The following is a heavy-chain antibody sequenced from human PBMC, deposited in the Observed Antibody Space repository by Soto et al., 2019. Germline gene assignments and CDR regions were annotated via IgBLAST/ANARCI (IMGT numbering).Heavy chain of an antibody. J-gene: IGHJ5*02. D-gene: IGHD2-15*01. CDR3: ARFVVVVAATKGFLDP. V-gene: IGHV4-34*01. CDR1: GGSFSGYY. CDR2: INHSGST. Sequence: SETLSLTCAVYGGSFSGYYWSWIRQPPGKGLEWIGEINHSGSTNYNPSLKSRVTISVDTSKNQFSLKLSSVTAADTAVYYCARFVVVVAATKGFLDPWGQGTLVTVSS.